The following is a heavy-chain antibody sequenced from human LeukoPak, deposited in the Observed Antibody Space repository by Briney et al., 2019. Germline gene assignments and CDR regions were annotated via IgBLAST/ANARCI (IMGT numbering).Heavy chain of an antibody. CDR2: TYFSGRSNY. CDR3: ARDRQHTYGSVLDP. CDR1: GVSITTYH. D-gene: IGHD4-17*01. J-gene: IGHJ5*02. Sequence: SETLSLTCTVSGVSITTYHWNWIRQPPGKGLEWIGETYFSGRSNYNYNPSLKSRVTISVDTYNNQFSLEMTSVTAADTAVYYCARDRQHTYGSVLDPWGRGTLVIVSS. V-gene: IGHV4-59*01.